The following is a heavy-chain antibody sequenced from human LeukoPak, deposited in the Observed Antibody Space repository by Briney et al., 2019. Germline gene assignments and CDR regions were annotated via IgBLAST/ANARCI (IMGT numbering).Heavy chain of an antibody. CDR2: ISYDGSNK. CDR3: ATDSAGRVTMVRGPLDY. Sequence: GGSLRLSCAASGFTFSSYGMHWVRQAPGKGLEWVALISYDGSNKYYADSLKGRFTISRDNSKNTLYLQMNSLRPEDTAVYYCATDSAGRVTMVRGPLDYWGRGTLVTVSS. J-gene: IGHJ4*02. CDR1: GFTFSSYG. D-gene: IGHD3-10*01. V-gene: IGHV3-30*03.